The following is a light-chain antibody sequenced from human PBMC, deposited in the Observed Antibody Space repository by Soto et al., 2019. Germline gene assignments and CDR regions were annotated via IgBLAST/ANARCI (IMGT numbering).Light chain of an antibody. CDR1: QSVSSN. J-gene: IGKJ5*01. Sequence: EIVMTQSPATLSVSPGEIATLYFSASQSVSSNLAWYQQKPGQAPTLVIYGASARATGIPARFSGSGSGTEFTLTISSLQSEDFAVYYCQKYGDSSITFGQGTRLEIK. CDR2: GAS. V-gene: IGKV3-15*01. CDR3: QKYGDSSIT.